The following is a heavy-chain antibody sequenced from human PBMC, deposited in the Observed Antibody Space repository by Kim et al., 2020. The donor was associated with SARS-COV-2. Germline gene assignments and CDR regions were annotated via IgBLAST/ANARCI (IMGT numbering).Heavy chain of an antibody. J-gene: IGHJ3*02. Sequence: SVKVSCKASGGTFSSYAISWVRQAPGQGLEWMGGIIPIFGTANFAQKPQGRVTITADKSTSTAYIELSSLRSEDTAVYYCAREVVISDAFDIWGQGTMV. CDR2: IIPIFGTA. CDR1: GGTFSSYA. D-gene: IGHD3-22*01. CDR3: AREVVISDAFDI. V-gene: IGHV1-69*06.